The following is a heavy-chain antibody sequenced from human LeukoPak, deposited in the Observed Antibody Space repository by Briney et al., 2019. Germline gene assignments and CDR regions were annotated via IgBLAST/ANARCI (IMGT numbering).Heavy chain of an antibody. CDR3: ARVYSSSWYASRFDP. J-gene: IGHJ5*02. D-gene: IGHD6-13*01. CDR1: GYTFTSYD. Sequence: SVKVSCKASGYTFTSYDINWVRQAPGQGLEWMGGIIPIFGTANYAQKFQGRVTITADKSTSTAYMELSSLRSEDTAVYYCARVYSSSWYASRFDPWGQGTLVTVSS. V-gene: IGHV1-69*06. CDR2: IIPIFGTA.